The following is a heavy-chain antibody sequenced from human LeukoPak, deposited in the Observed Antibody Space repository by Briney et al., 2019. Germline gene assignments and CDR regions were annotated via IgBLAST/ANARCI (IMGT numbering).Heavy chain of an antibody. CDR1: GASISDYF. V-gene: IGHV4-4*07. Sequence: SETLSITCTVSGASISDYFWNWIRQPAGRGLEWIGRIDTSGTAKYNSSLKSRVTISVDTSKNQFSLRLSSAAAADTAIYYCARGTKKTVYHTLDYWGQGILVTVSS. CDR2: IDTSGTA. J-gene: IGHJ4*02. CDR3: ARGTKKTVYHTLDY. D-gene: IGHD1-7*01.